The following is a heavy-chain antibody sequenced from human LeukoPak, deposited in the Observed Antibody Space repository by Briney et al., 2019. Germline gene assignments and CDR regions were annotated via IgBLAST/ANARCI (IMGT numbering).Heavy chain of an antibody. V-gene: IGHV3-23*01. Sequence: GGSLRLSCAASGFTFSSYAMSWVRQAPGKGLEWVSAISGSGGSTYYADSVKGRFTISRDNSKNTLYLQMNSLRAEDTAVYYCAKTLVRYFDWFLFDYWGQGTLVTVSS. D-gene: IGHD3-9*01. CDR1: GFTFSSYA. CDR3: AKTLVRYFDWFLFDY. J-gene: IGHJ4*02. CDR2: ISGSGGST.